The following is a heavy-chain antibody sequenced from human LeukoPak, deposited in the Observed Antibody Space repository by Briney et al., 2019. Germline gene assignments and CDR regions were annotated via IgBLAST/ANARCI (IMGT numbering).Heavy chain of an antibody. J-gene: IGHJ3*02. CDR3: ARDGGYCSGGSCYSYAFDI. CDR1: GATFSSYA. V-gene: IGHV1-69*06. Sequence: SSVKVSCKASGATFSSYAISWVRQAPGQGLEWMGGIIPIFGTANYAQKFQGRVTITGDKSTSTAYMELSSLRSEDTAVYYCARDGGYCSGGSCYSYAFDIWGQGTMVTVSS. D-gene: IGHD2-15*01. CDR2: IIPIFGTA.